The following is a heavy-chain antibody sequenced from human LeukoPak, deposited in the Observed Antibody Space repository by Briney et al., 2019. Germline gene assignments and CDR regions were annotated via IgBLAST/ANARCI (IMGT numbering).Heavy chain of an antibody. CDR1: RFPFSEYS. V-gene: IGHV3-48*01. D-gene: IGHD1-1*01. CDR2: IGIDSGNT. Sequence: GGSLRLSCTASRFPFSEYSMNWVRQVPGKGLEWISYIGIDSGNTKYADSVRGRFTISADKARNSLYLQVNSLRVEDTAVYYCERDHNYAFDNWGQGTLVSVAS. CDR3: ERDHNYAFDN. J-gene: IGHJ4*02.